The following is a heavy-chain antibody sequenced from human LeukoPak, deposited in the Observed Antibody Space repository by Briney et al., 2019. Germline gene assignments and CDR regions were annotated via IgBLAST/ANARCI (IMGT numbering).Heavy chain of an antibody. CDR3: ASRTITMVRGVIIGSGYYGMDV. CDR1: GGSFSGYY. Sequence: SETLSLTCAVYGGSFSGYYWSWIRQPPGKGLEWIGEINHSGSTNYNPSLKSRVTISVDTSKNQFSLKLSSVTAADTAVYYCASRTITMVRGVIIGSGYYGMDVWGQGTTVTVSS. J-gene: IGHJ6*02. V-gene: IGHV4-34*01. D-gene: IGHD3-10*01. CDR2: INHSGST.